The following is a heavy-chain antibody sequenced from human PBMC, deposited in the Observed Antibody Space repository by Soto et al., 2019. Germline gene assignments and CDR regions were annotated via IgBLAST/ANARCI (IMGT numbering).Heavy chain of an antibody. J-gene: IGHJ5*02. Sequence: LSLTCALSGAPITWGDYSWNWIRQPPGKGLEWIGYIFHGGSTYYNPSLRSRVTISVDRSRTQFSLKMSSVTAADTAVYYCARGRVVVPAAVMFNCLDPWGQGALVTVYS. V-gene: IGHV4-30-2*01. CDR2: IFHGGST. CDR1: GAPITWGDYS. CDR3: ARGRVVVPAAVMFNCLDP. D-gene: IGHD2-2*01.